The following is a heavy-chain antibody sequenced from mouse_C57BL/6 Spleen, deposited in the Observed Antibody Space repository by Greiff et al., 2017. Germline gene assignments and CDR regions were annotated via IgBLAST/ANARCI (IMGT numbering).Heavy chain of an antibody. Sequence: VQLQQPGAELVRPGTSVKLSCKASGYTFTSYWMHWVKQRPGQGLEWIGVIDPSDSYTNYNQKFKGKATLTVDTSSSTAYMQLSSLTSEDSAVYYCAREGMTAQATFYAKDYWGQGTSVTVSS. V-gene: IGHV1-59*01. CDR1: GYTFTSYW. CDR2: IDPSDSYT. D-gene: IGHD3-2*02. J-gene: IGHJ4*01. CDR3: AREGMTAQATFYAKDY.